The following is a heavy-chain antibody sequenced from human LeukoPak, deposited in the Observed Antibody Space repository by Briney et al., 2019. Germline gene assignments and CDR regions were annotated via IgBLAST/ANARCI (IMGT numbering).Heavy chain of an antibody. D-gene: IGHD5-18*01. V-gene: IGHV4-31*03. J-gene: IGHJ4*02. CDR3: ARVLQLWLHDY. CDR1: GGSISSGGYY. Sequence: SETLSLTCTVSGGSISSGGYYWSWVCQHPGKGLEWIGYIYYSGSTYYNPSLESRVAISVDTSKNQFSLKLSSVTAADTAVYYCARVLQLWLHDYWGQGTLVTVSS. CDR2: IYYSGST.